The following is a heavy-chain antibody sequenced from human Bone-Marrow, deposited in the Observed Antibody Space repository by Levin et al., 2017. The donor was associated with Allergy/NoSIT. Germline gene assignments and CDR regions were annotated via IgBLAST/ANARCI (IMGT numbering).Heavy chain of an antibody. Sequence: SETLSLTCTVPGGSISSYYWSWIRQPPGKGLEWIGYIYYSGSTNYNPSLKSRVTISVDTSKNQFSLKLSSVTAADTAVYYCARGPDIVVVPALSWFDPWGQGTLVTVSS. J-gene: IGHJ5*02. CDR1: GGSISSYY. D-gene: IGHD2-2*01. V-gene: IGHV4-59*01. CDR2: IYYSGST. CDR3: ARGPDIVVVPALSWFDP.